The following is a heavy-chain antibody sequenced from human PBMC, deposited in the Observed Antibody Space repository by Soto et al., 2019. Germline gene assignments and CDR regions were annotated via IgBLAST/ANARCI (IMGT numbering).Heavy chain of an antibody. D-gene: IGHD3-3*01. CDR3: ARQSPPEITIFGVVIPNRGSDY. J-gene: IGHJ4*02. V-gene: IGHV3-33*01. CDR1: GFTFSSYG. CDR2: IWYDGSNK. Sequence: PGGSLRLSCAASGFTFSSYGMHWVRQAPGKGLEWVAVIWYDGSNKYYADSVKGRFTISRDNSKNTLYLQMNSLRAEDTAVYYCARQSPPEITIFGVVIPNRGSDYWGQGTLVTVSS.